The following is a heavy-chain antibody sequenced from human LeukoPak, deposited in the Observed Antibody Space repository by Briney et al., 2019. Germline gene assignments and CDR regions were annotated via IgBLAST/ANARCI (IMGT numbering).Heavy chain of an antibody. CDR1: GGSISSGSYY. V-gene: IGHV4-61*02. J-gene: IGHJ4*02. D-gene: IGHD6-19*01. CDR3: ARGTAVAGSDY. Sequence: SETLSLTCTVSGGSISSGSYYWSWIRQPAGKGLEWIGRIYTSGSTNYNPSLKSRVTISVDTSKNQFSLKLSSVTAADTAVYYCARGTAVAGSDYWGQGTLVTVSS. CDR2: IYTSGST.